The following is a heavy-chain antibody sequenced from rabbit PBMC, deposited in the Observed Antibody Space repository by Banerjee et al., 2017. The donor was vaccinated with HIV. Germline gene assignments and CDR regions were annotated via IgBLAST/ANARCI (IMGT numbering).Heavy chain of an antibody. CDR1: GFDFSSYA. D-gene: IGHD6-1*01. V-gene: IGHV1S39*01. J-gene: IGHJ3*01. Sequence: QEQLVESGGGLVQPGESLKLSCKSSGFDFSSYAVSWVRQAPGKGLEWIGYIDPVFGSTYYARWVNGRFTISKTSSTTVTLQMTSLTAADTATYFCARGGYTYGDAGYAYAMTRLDLWGQGTLVTVS. CDR3: ARGGYTYGDAGYAYAMTRLDL. CDR2: IDPVFGST.